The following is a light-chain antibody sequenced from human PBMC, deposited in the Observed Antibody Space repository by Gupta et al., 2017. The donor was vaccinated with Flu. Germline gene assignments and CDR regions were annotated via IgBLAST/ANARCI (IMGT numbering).Light chain of an antibody. CDR1: SSDVGAYNY. J-gene: IGLJ2*01. CDR3: SSHTSSSSII. CDR2: EVS. Sequence: QSALTQPASVSGFPGQSITISCTGTSSDVGAYNYVAWYQQQPGKAPKLLIYEVSNRPSGISNRFSASKSGNTASLTISGLQAEDEGDYYCSSHTSSSSIIFGGGTKLTVL. V-gene: IGLV2-14*01.